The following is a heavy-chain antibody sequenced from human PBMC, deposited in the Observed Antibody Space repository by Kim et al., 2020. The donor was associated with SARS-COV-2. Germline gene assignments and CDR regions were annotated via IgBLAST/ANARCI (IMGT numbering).Heavy chain of an antibody. CDR2: ISGSGGST. CDR1: GFTFSSYA. D-gene: IGHD6-19*01. J-gene: IGHJ5*02. CDR3: AKGRASGWYGVNWFDP. Sequence: GGSLRLSCAASGFTFSSYAMSWVRQAPGKGLEWVSAISGSGGSTYYADSVKGRFTISRDNSKNTLYLQMNSLRAEDTAVYYCAKGRASGWYGVNWFDPWGQGTLVTVSS. V-gene: IGHV3-23*01.